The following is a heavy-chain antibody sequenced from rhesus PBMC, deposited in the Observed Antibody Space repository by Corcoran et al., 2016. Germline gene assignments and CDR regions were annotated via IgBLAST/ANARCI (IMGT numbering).Heavy chain of an antibody. CDR1: GGSGSRYY. D-gene: IGHD1-44*02. J-gene: IGHJ4*01. CDR3: ARGDSGGYMGDFAD. Sequence: QLQLQEAGPGLVKPSETLSLTCAFPGGSGSRYYWRWIRQAPGKGLEWVGRISGGCGNADYHPPLQSRVPISTDPSKDQFSREWSSVTAADTAVYDCARGDSGGYMGDFADWGQGVLVIVSS. CDR2: ISGGCGNA. V-gene: IGHV4-173*01.